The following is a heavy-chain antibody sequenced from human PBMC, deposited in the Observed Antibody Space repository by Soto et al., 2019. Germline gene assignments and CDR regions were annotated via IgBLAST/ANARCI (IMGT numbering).Heavy chain of an antibody. Sequence: PSETLSLTCTVSGGSVSSGDYFWSWIRQPPGKGLEWIGYIYDSGSSYYNPSLKSRVTMSVDTSKNQFSLKLSSVTAADTAMYYCAREEGYISGPKNFDSWGQGTLVTVSS. D-gene: IGHD5-12*01. V-gene: IGHV4-30-4*01. CDR2: IYDSGSS. CDR1: GGSVSSGDYF. J-gene: IGHJ4*02. CDR3: AREEGYISGPKNFDS.